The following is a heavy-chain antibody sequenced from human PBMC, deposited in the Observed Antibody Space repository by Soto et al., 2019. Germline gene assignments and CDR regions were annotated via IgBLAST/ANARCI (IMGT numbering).Heavy chain of an antibody. CDR1: GFTFSSYA. J-gene: IGHJ4*02. CDR3: AKSPLYDYIWGSYHY. CDR2: ISCSGGST. V-gene: IGHV3-23*01. D-gene: IGHD3-16*02. Sequence: GGSLRLSCAASGFTFSSYAMSWVRQAPGKGLEWVSAISCSGGSTYYADSVKGRFTISRDNSKNTLYLQMNSLRAEDTAVYYCAKSPLYDYIWGSYHYWGQGTLVTVSS.